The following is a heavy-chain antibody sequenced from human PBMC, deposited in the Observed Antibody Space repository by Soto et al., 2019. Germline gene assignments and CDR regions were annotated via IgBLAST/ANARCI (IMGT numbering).Heavy chain of an antibody. D-gene: IGHD6-19*01. J-gene: IGHJ4*02. V-gene: IGHV3-33*01. CDR1: GFTFSSYG. Sequence: QVQLVESGGGVVQPGRSLRLSCAASGFTFSSYGMHWVRQAPGKGLEWVAVIWYDGSNKYYAESVQGRFTISRDNSKNTLYLQMNSLRAEDTAVYYCARTRTYSSGWYSYWGQGTLVTVSS. CDR2: IWYDGSNK. CDR3: ARTRTYSSGWYSY.